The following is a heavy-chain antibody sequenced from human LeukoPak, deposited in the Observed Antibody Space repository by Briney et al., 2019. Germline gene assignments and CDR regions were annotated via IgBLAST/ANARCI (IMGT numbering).Heavy chain of an antibody. J-gene: IGHJ6*02. V-gene: IGHV1-18*01. CDR3: ARGYSYGSDYYYGMDV. Sequence: GASLKVSCKASGDTFTSYAISWVRQAPGQGLEWMRWSSGYNGNTKYAQKVQGRVTMTTDTSTSTAYMKLRSLRSDDTAVYYCARGYSYGSDYYYGMDVWGQGTTVTVSS. D-gene: IGHD5-18*01. CDR1: GDTFTSYA. CDR2: SSGYNGNT.